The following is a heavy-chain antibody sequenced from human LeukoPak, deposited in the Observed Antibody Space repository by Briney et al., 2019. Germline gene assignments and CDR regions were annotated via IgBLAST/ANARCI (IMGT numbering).Heavy chain of an antibody. D-gene: IGHD6-13*01. V-gene: IGHV1-46*01. Sequence: ASVKVSCKASGYTFTSYYMHWVRQAPGQGLEWMGIINPSGGSTSYAQKFQGRVTMTRDTSTSTVYMELSSLRSEDTAVYYCARGAAAQQLVRFWFDPWRQRTPVTVSS. CDR1: GYTFTSYY. J-gene: IGHJ5*02. CDR3: ARGAAAQQLVRFWFDP. CDR2: INPSGGST.